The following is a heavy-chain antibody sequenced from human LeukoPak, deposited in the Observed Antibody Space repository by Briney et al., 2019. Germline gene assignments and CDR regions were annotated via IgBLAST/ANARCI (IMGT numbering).Heavy chain of an antibody. CDR3: ARGRYCSGGSCYRSWFDP. D-gene: IGHD2-15*01. Sequence: ASVNVSCTASGYTFTSYDINWVRQAPGQGLEWMGWMNPNSGNTGYAQKFQGRVTMTRNTSISTAYMELSSMRSEDTAVYYCARGRYCSGGSCYRSWFDPWGQGTLVTVSS. V-gene: IGHV1-8*01. CDR1: GYTFTSYD. CDR2: MNPNSGNT. J-gene: IGHJ5*02.